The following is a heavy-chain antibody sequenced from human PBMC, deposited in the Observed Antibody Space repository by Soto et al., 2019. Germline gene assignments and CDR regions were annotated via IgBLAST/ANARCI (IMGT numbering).Heavy chain of an antibody. J-gene: IGHJ1*01. V-gene: IGHV3-23*01. CDR2: ISGSGGST. D-gene: IGHD6-19*01. CDR1: GFTFSSYA. Sequence: GGSLRLSCAASGFTFSSYAMSWARQAPGKGLEWVSAISGSGGSTYYADSVKGRFTISRDNSKNTLYLQMNSLRAEDTAVYYCAKDIRLRIAVAVSQCFQHWGQGTPVTVSS. CDR3: AKDIRLRIAVAVSQCFQH.